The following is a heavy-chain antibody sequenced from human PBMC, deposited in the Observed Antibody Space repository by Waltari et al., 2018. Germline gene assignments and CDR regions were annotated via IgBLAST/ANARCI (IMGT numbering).Heavy chain of an antibody. J-gene: IGHJ6*02. CDR1: GGSFSGYY. D-gene: IGHD3-10*01. V-gene: IGHV4-34*01. CDR3: ARGRGNPMDRGGSPWNRYGMDV. Sequence: QVQLQQWGAGLLKPSETLSLTCAVYGGSFSGYYWSWIRQPPGKGLEGIGEINHSGSTNYNPSLKSRVTISVDTSKNQFSRKLSSGTAADTAVYYCARGRGNPMDRGGSPWNRYGMDVWGQGTTVTVSS. CDR2: INHSGST.